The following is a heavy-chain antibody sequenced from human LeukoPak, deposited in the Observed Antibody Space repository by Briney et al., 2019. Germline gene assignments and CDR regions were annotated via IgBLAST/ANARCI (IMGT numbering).Heavy chain of an antibody. CDR1: GFTFSSYA. CDR3: AKEWNSHSFDY. V-gene: IGHV3-30-3*02. J-gene: IGHJ4*02. Sequence: GGSLRLSCAASGFTFSSYAMHWVRQAPGKGLEWVAVISYDGSNKYYADSVKGRFTISRDNSKNTLYLQMNSLRAEDTAVYYCAKEWNSHSFDYWGQGTLVTVSS. CDR2: ISYDGSNK. D-gene: IGHD1-7*01.